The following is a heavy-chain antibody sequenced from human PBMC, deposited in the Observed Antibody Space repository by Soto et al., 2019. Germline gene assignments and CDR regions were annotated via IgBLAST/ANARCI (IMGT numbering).Heavy chain of an antibody. Sequence: QVQLVQSGAEVKKPGASVKVSCKASGYTFTSYGISWVRQAPGQGLEWMGWISAYNGNTKYAQKLQGRGTMTTDTSTSTANMELRSLGSDDTTVTYCTRDLAVGLVDYWGQGSLAPVSS. V-gene: IGHV1-18*01. CDR3: TRDLAVGLVDY. D-gene: IGHD5-12*01. J-gene: IGHJ4*02. CDR1: GYTFTSYG. CDR2: ISAYNGNT.